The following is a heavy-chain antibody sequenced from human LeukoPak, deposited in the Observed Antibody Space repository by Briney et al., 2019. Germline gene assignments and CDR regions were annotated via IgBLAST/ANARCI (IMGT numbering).Heavy chain of an antibody. CDR1: GYPFTFYY. Sequence: ASVKVSCKASGYPFTFYYIHWVRQAPGQALEWMGWINPNSGGTNYAQKFQGRVTMTRDTSISTAYMELSRLRSDDTAVYYCARDGYCSGGSCYSLFDYWGQGTLVTVSS. J-gene: IGHJ4*02. V-gene: IGHV1-2*02. CDR3: ARDGYCSGGSCYSLFDY. D-gene: IGHD2-15*01. CDR2: INPNSGGT.